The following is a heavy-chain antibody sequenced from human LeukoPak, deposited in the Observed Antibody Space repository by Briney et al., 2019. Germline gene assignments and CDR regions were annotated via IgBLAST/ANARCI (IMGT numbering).Heavy chain of an antibody. D-gene: IGHD3-22*01. V-gene: IGHV4-39*01. CDR2: IYYSGRT. J-gene: IGHJ4*02. CDR1: GGSISSSTYY. CDR3: ARSGPVVTPVY. Sequence: SETPSLTCTVSGGSISSSTYYWGWIRQPPGKGLEWIGSIYYSGRTFYNASLKSRVTISADTSKNQFSPTLSSVTVADTAVYYCARSGPVVTPVYWGQGVLVTVSS.